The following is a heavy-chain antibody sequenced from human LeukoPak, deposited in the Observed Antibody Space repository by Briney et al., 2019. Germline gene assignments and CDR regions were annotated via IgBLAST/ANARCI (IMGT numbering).Heavy chain of an antibody. CDR2: ISGSGGST. D-gene: IGHD6-19*01. V-gene: IGHV3-23*01. Sequence: GGSLRLSCAASGFTFSSYAMSWVRQAPGKGLEWVSAISGSGGSTYYANSVKGRFTISRDNSKNTLYLQMNSLRAEDTAVYYCAKEGTRYSSGWLFDYWGQGTLVTVSS. CDR3: AKEGTRYSSGWLFDY. CDR1: GFTFSSYA. J-gene: IGHJ4*02.